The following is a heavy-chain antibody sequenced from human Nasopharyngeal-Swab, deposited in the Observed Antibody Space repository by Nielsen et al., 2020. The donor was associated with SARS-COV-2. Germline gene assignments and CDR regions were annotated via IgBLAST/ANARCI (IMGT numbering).Heavy chain of an antibody. D-gene: IGHD6-13*01. J-gene: IGHJ3*02. Sequence: GESLKISCAASGFTFSSYAMSWVRQAPGKGLEWVSAISGSGGSTYYADSVKGRFTISRNNSKNTLYLQMNSLRAEDTAVYYCAKDRGSLVLEAFDIWGQGTMVTFSS. CDR2: ISGSGGST. CDR3: AKDRGSLVLEAFDI. V-gene: IGHV3-23*01. CDR1: GFTFSSYA.